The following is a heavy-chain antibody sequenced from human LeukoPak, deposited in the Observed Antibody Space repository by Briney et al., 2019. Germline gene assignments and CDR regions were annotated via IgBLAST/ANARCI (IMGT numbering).Heavy chain of an antibody. CDR1: GDSFTNNY. V-gene: IGHV1-69*02. CDR2: IIPILGIA. CDR3: ARVDTAMVIDY. J-gene: IGHJ4*02. D-gene: IGHD5-18*01. Sequence: SVKVSCKASGDSFTNNYMHWVRQAPGQGLEWMGRIIPILGIANYAQKFQGRVTITADKSTSTAYMELSSLRSEDTAVYYCARVDTAMVIDYWGQGTLVTVSS.